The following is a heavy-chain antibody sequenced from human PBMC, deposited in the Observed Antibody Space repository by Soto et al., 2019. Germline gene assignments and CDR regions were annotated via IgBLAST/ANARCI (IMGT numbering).Heavy chain of an antibody. CDR3: ARDLFFKFGQGNWFDP. J-gene: IGHJ5*02. CDR2: IKQDGSEK. V-gene: IGHV3-7*01. CDR1: GFTFSSYW. Sequence: GGSLRLSCAASGFTFSSYWMSWVRQAPGKGLEWVANIKQDGSEKYYVDSVKGRFTISRDNAKNSLYLQMNSLRAEDTAVYYCARDLFFKFGQGNWFDPWGQGTLVTVSS. D-gene: IGHD3-16*01.